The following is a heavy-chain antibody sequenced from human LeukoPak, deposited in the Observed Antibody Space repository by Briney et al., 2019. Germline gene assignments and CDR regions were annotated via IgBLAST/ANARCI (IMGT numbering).Heavy chain of an antibody. CDR3: ARDAASGNNWFDP. D-gene: IGHD3-3*01. CDR1: GFTFSSYS. Sequence: GGSLRLSCAASGFTFSSYSLNWVRQAPGKGLEWVSYISPSSSSMYYADSVKGRFTISRDNARNSLYLQMNSLSTEDTALYYCARDAASGNNWFDPWGQGTLVTVSS. J-gene: IGHJ5*02. V-gene: IGHV3-48*01. CDR2: ISPSSSSM.